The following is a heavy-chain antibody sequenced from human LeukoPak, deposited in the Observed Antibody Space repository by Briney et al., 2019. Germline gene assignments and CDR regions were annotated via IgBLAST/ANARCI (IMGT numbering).Heavy chain of an antibody. Sequence: GASVKVSCKASGYTFTSYGISWVRQAPGQGLEWMGRINPNSGGTNYAQKFQGRVTMTRDTSISTAYMELSRLRSDDTAVYYCARDHIALGDWFDPWGQGTLVTVSS. CDR2: INPNSGGT. D-gene: IGHD6-19*01. CDR3: ARDHIALGDWFDP. V-gene: IGHV1-2*06. CDR1: GYTFTSYG. J-gene: IGHJ5*02.